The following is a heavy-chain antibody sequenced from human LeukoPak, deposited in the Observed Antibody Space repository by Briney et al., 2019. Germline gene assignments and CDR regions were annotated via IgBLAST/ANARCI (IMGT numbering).Heavy chain of an antibody. D-gene: IGHD6-19*01. J-gene: IGHJ4*02. CDR2: ISSSSSYI. CDR1: GFTFRSYS. V-gene: IGHV3-21*01. CDR3: ARDGGIAVAAPYYFDY. Sequence: GGSLRLSCAASGFTFRSYSMNWVRQAPGKGLEWVSSISSSSSYIYYADSVKGRFTISRDNAKNSLYLQMNSLRAEDTAVYYCARDGGIAVAAPYYFDYWGQGTLVTVSS.